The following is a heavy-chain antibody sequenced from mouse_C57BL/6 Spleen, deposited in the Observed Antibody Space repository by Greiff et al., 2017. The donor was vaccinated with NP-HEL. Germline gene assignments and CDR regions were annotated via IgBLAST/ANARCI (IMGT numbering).Heavy chain of an antibody. D-gene: IGHD2-4*01. CDR1: GFTFSSYA. J-gene: IGHJ3*01. CDR3: TRGGYDYDAFAY. V-gene: IGHV5-9-1*02. CDR2: ISSGGDYI. Sequence: EVMLVESGEGLVKPGGSLKLSCAASGFTFSSYAMSWVRQTPEKRLEWVAYISSGGDYIYYADTLKGRFTISRDNARNTLYLQMSSLKSEDTAMYYCTRGGYDYDAFAYWGQGTLVTVSA.